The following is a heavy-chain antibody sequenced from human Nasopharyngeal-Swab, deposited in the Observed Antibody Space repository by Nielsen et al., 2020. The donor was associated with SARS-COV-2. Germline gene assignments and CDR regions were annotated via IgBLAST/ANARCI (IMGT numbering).Heavy chain of an antibody. CDR2: TYYRSKWYN. CDR3: ARDYVFHSSGPFDY. J-gene: IGHJ4*02. D-gene: IGHD6-19*01. V-gene: IGHV6-1*01. Sequence: WIRQSPSRGHEWLGRTYYRSKWYNDYAVSVKSRITINPDTSKNQFSLQLNSVTPEDTAVYYCARDYVFHSSGPFDYWGQGTLVTVSS.